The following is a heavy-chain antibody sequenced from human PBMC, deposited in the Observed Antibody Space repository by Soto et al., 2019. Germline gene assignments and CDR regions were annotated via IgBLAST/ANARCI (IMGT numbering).Heavy chain of an antibody. CDR2: ISSSSSTI. V-gene: IGHV3-48*02. Sequence: VGSLRLSCAASGFTLSSYSMNWVRQAPGKGLEWVSYISSSSSTIYYADSVKGRFTISRDNAKNSLYLQMNSLRDEDTAVYYCARDGYYDSSGVNWFDPWGQGTLVTVSS. J-gene: IGHJ5*02. CDR3: ARDGYYDSSGVNWFDP. CDR1: GFTLSSYS. D-gene: IGHD3-22*01.